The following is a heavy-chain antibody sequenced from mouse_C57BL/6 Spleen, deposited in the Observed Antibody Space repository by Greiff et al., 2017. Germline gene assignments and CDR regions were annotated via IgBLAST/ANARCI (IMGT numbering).Heavy chain of an antibody. V-gene: IGHV1-82*01. CDR2: IYPGDGDT. D-gene: IGHD1-1*01. CDR3: ARKATVVSFDY. Sequence: VQLQQSGPELVKPGASVKISCKASGYAFSSSWMNWVKQRPGKGLEWIGRIYPGDGDTNYNGKFKGKATLTADKSSTTAYMQLSSLTSEDSAVYFCARKATVVSFDYWGKGTTLTVSS. CDR1: GYAFSSSW. J-gene: IGHJ2*01.